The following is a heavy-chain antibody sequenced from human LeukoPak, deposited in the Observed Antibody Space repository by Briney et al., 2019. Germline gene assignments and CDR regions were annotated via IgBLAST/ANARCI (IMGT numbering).Heavy chain of an antibody. D-gene: IGHD3-22*01. CDR1: GYSISSGYY. V-gene: IGHV4-38-2*02. CDR3: ARLFGSGSSDAFDI. CDR2: IYHSGST. J-gene: IGHJ3*02. Sequence: SETLSLTCTVSGYSISSGYYWGWIRQPPGKGLEWIGSIYHSGSTYYNPSLKSRVTISVDTSKNQFSLKLSSVTAADTAVYYCARLFGSGSSDAFDIWGQGTMVTVSS.